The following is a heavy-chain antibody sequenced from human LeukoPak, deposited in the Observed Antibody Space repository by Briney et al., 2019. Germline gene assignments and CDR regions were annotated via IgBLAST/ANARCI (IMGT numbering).Heavy chain of an antibody. J-gene: IGHJ6*03. CDR1: GGSIRNYY. CDR3: ARVSSAARPPFTFYYMDV. D-gene: IGHD6-6*01. V-gene: IGHV4-4*07. CDR2: ISTSGRT. Sequence: SETLSLTCTVSGGSIRNYYWSWIRQPAGKGLEWIGRISTSGRTTYNPSLKSRVTMSVDTSKNQFSLRLSSVTAADTAVYYCARVSSAARPPFTFYYMDVWGKGTTVTVSS.